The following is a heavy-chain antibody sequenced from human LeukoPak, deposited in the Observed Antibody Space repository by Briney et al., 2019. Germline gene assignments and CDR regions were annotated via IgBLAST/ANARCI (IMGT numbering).Heavy chain of an antibody. CDR2: IYYRGST. CDR1: GGSISSSSYY. J-gene: IGHJ6*03. CDR3: ARSHYYYYYMDV. V-gene: IGHV4-39*01. Sequence: SETLSLTCTVSGGSISSSSYYWGWIRQPPGKGLEWIGSIYYRGSTYYNPSLKSRVTISVDTSKNQFSPKLSSVTAADTAVYYCARSHYYYYYMDVWGKGTAVTISS.